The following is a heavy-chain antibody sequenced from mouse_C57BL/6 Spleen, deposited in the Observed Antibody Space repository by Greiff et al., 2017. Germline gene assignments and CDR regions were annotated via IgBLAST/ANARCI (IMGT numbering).Heavy chain of an antibody. Sequence: EVKLVESGGGLVKPGGSLKLSCAASGFTFSSYAMSWVRQTPEKRLEWVATISDGGSYTYYPENVKGRFTISRDNAKNNLYLQMSHLKSEDTAMYYCARDGYGSSYYFDYWGQGTTLTVSS. D-gene: IGHD1-1*01. CDR2: ISDGGSYT. CDR1: GFTFSSYA. V-gene: IGHV5-4*01. J-gene: IGHJ2*01. CDR3: ARDGYGSSYYFDY.